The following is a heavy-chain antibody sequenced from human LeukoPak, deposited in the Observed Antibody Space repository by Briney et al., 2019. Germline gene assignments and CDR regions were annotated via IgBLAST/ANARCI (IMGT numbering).Heavy chain of an antibody. Sequence: GGSLRLSCVASGFTFSSRDWMTWVRQAPGKGLEWVGRTRNKANSYTTEYAASVKGRFTISRDDSKNSLYLQMNSLKTEDTAVYYCASLYGSGKRWVDPWGRGTLVTVSS. J-gene: IGHJ5*02. CDR2: TRNKANSYTT. V-gene: IGHV3-72*01. CDR1: GFTFSSRDW. CDR3: ASLYGSGKRWVDP. D-gene: IGHD3-10*01.